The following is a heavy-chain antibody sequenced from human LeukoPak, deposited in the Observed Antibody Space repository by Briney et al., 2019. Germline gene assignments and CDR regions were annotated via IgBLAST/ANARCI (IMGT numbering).Heavy chain of an antibody. CDR1: GGSFSGYY. CDR2: INHSGGT. J-gene: IGHJ5*02. CDR3: ARGGRGYSYGYGLRWFDP. V-gene: IGHV4-34*01. Sequence: SETLSLTCAVYGGSFSGYYWSWIRQPPGKGLEWIGEINHSGGTNYNPSLKSRVTISVDTSKNQFSLKLSPVTAADTAVYYCARGGRGYSYGYGLRWFDPWGQGTLVTVSS. D-gene: IGHD5-18*01.